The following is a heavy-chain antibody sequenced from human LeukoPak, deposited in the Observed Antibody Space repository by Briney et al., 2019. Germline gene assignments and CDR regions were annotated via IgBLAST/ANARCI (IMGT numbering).Heavy chain of an antibody. CDR3: AKFGDSSGYYYSDY. V-gene: IGHV1-69*01. J-gene: IGHJ4*02. D-gene: IGHD3-22*01. Sequence: SVKVSCKASGGTFSSYAISWVRQAPGQGLEWMGGIIPIFDTANYAQKFQGRVTITADESTSTAYMELSSLRSEDTAIYYCAKFGDSSGYYYSDYWGQGTLVTVSS. CDR2: IIPIFDTA. CDR1: GGTFSSYA.